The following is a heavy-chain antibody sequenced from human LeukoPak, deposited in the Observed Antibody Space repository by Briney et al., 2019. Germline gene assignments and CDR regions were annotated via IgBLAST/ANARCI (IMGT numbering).Heavy chain of an antibody. J-gene: IGHJ5*02. V-gene: IGHV3-23*01. CDR2: ISGSGDNT. Sequence: PGGSLRLSCAGTGFTFSTYAMNWVRQAPGKGLEWVSAISGSGDNTYHADSVKGRFSISRDNSKNTLYLQMNNLRAEDTAVYYCAKDKGYSSGWYLLDPWGQGTLVTVSS. D-gene: IGHD6-19*01. CDR1: GFTFSTYA. CDR3: AKDKGYSSGWYLLDP.